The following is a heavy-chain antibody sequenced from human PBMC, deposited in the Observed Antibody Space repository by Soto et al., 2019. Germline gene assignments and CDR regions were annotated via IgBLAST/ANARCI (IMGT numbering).Heavy chain of an antibody. CDR2: INPSGGST. CDR3: ARDEGYCSGGSCNWFDP. V-gene: IGHV1-46*01. Sequence: ASVKVSCKASGYTFTSYYMHWVRQAPGQGLEWMGIINPSGGSTSYAQKFQGRVTMTRDTSTSTVYMELSSLSSEDTAVYYCARDEGYCSGGSCNWFDPWGQGTLVTVSS. D-gene: IGHD2-15*01. J-gene: IGHJ5*02. CDR1: GYTFTSYY.